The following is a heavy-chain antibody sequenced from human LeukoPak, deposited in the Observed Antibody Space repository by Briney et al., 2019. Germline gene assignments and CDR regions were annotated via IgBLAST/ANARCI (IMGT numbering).Heavy chain of an antibody. CDR1: GYTFTGYY. V-gene: IGHV1-2*02. Sequence: GASVKVSCKASGYTFTGYYMHWVRQALGQGLEWMGWINPNSGGTIYAQKFQGRVTMTRDTSISTVYMELSSLRSEDTAVYYCATAIPAAGPGRYFDYWGQGTLVTVSS. D-gene: IGHD6-13*01. J-gene: IGHJ4*02. CDR2: INPNSGGT. CDR3: ATAIPAAGPGRYFDY.